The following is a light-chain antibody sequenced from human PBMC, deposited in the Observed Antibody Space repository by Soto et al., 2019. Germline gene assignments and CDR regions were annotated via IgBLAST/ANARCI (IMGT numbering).Light chain of an antibody. CDR2: GAS. V-gene: IGKV3-20*01. Sequence: EIVLTQSPGTLSLSPGERATLSCRASQSVSSNYLAWYQQKPGQAPRLLIYGASSRATGIPDRFSGSGSGTDFTLTISRLEPEAFAVYYCQQYGSSPRYIFGQGTKLEIK. CDR3: QQYGSSPRYI. CDR1: QSVSSNY. J-gene: IGKJ2*01.